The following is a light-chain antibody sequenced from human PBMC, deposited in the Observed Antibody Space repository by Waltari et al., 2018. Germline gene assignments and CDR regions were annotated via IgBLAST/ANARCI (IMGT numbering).Light chain of an antibody. CDR2: HVS. J-gene: IGLJ3*02. CDR3: CSYAGTWV. Sequence: QSALTQPRSVSGSPGQSVTISCTGTSSDIGTYNYVTWNQQHPGKAPKPMIHHVSMRPSGVPYRFSGSKSGNTASLTISGLQPEDEADYYCCSYAGTWVFGGGTKLTVV. CDR1: SSDIGTYNY. V-gene: IGLV2-11*01.